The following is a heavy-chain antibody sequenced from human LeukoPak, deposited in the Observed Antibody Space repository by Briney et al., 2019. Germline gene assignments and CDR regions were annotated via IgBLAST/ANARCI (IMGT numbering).Heavy chain of an antibody. CDR2: IYPGDSDT. V-gene: IGHV5-51*01. CDR3: ARGLGGGFWTGYPSCFDY. CDR1: GYSFTSNW. J-gene: IGHJ4*02. D-gene: IGHD3/OR15-3a*01. Sequence: GESLKISCKSSGYSFTSNWIGWVRQMPGKGLEWMGIIYPGDSDTRYSPSFQGQVTISADKSINTAYLQWSSLKASDTAMYYCARGLGGGFWTGYPSCFDYWGQGTLVTVSS.